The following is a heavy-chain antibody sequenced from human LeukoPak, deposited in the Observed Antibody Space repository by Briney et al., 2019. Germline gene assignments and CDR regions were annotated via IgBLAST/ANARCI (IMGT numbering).Heavy chain of an antibody. CDR1: GGYISSYS. V-gene: IGHV4-59*08. D-gene: IGHD4-17*01. CDR2: MYSRGST. CDR3: ARHYLYGDPPAFDI. J-gene: IGHJ3*02. Sequence: PETLSLTCTVSGGYISSYSWSWIRQPPGKGLEWIGYMYSRGSTNDNPSLKSRVTISRDSSKNQLLLRGTSVTAADTAMYCCARHYLYGDPPAFDIWGQGTMVTVSS.